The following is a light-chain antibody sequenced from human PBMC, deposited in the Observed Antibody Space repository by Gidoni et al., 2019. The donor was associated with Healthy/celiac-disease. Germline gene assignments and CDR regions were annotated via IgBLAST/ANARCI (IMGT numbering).Light chain of an antibody. V-gene: IGKV1-33*01. Sequence: DIQMTQSPSSLSASVGDRVTITCQASQDISNYLNWYQQKPGKAPKLLIYDASNLETGVQSRFSGSGSGTDFTFTISSLQSEDIAKYYCQQYDNLAFGGGTKVEIK. CDR1: QDISNY. CDR2: DAS. CDR3: QQYDNLA. J-gene: IGKJ4*01.